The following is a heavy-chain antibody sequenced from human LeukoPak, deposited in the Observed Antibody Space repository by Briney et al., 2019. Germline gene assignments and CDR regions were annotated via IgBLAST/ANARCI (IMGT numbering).Heavy chain of an antibody. CDR1: GGSIINHY. V-gene: IGHV4-4*07. J-gene: IGHJ5*02. CDR3: ARDVRYASGWSTPES. D-gene: IGHD6-19*01. Sequence: SDTLSLICTVSGGSIINHYWSWIRQPAGKGLEWIVRIYSSGSANYSPSLKSRVSMSIDTSNNHFSLNVTSVTAADTALYFCARDVRYASGWSTPESWGQGTLVTVSS. CDR2: IYSSGSA.